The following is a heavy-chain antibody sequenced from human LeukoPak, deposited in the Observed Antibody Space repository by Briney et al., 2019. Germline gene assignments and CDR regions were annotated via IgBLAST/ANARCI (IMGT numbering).Heavy chain of an antibody. J-gene: IGHJ4*02. CDR1: GFTFNTYD. CDR3: AKDVGKWESLHFFDY. Sequence: GGSLRLSCAASGFTFNTYDIHWVRQAPGKGLEWVAVISYDGSNKYYADSVKGRFTISRDNSKNTLYLQMNSLRGDDTAVYYCAKDVGKWESLHFFDYWGQGTLVTVSS. D-gene: IGHD1-26*01. V-gene: IGHV3-30*18. CDR2: ISYDGSNK.